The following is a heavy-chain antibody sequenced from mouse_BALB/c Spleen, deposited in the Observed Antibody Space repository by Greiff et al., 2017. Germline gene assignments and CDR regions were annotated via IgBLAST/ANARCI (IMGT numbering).Heavy chain of an antibody. J-gene: IGHJ2*01. Sequence: QVQLQQSGPGLVQPSQSLSITCTVSGFSLTSYGVHWVRQSPGKGLEWLGVIWSGGSTDYNAAFISRLSISKDNSKSQVFFKMNSLQADDTAIYYCARNANYRYRGYFDYWGQGTTLTVSS. CDR1: GFSLTSYG. CDR3: ARNANYRYRGYFDY. V-gene: IGHV2-4-1*01. D-gene: IGHD2-14*01. CDR2: IWSGGST.